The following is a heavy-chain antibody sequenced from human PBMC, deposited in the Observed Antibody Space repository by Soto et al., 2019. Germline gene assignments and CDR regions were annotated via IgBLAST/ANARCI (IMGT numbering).Heavy chain of an antibody. CDR1: GVSVISENY. V-gene: IGHV4-4*02. J-gene: IGHJ4*02. D-gene: IGHD7-27*01. Sequence: QVQLQESGPGLVKPSETLILTCTVSGVSVISENYWCWVRQPPGMGPEWIGETHHSGRTIYNPSLNSPVPLSMDKSKNQFFLGLNFVTAADTAVYYCATGTGVKWHGWGQGTLVTVSS. CDR3: ATGTGVKWHG. CDR2: THHSGRT.